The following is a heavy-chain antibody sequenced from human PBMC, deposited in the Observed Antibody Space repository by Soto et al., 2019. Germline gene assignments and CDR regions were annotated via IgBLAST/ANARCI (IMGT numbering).Heavy chain of an antibody. D-gene: IGHD3-10*01. CDR1: GGSLSSGGYS. CDR3: ARDPYYYGSGSQGPFDY. V-gene: IGHV4-30-2*01. CDR2: IYHSGST. Sequence: SETLSLTCAVSGGSLSSGGYSWSWIRQPPGKGLEWIGYIYHSGSTYYNPSLKSRVTISVDTSKNQFSLQLNSVTPEDTAVYYCARDPYYYGSGSQGPFDYWGQGTLVTVSS. J-gene: IGHJ4*02.